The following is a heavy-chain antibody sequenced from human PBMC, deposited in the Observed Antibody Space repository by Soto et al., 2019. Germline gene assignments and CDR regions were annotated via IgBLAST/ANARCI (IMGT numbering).Heavy chain of an antibody. CDR2: NSGGSDYM. V-gene: IGHV3-21*01. CDR3: WRGRIVGVGAGSSTLDH. J-gene: IGHJ4*02. D-gene: IGHD2-15*01. CDR1: GFTFGSQS. Sequence: EVQMEESGGGLVKPGGSLRLSCVASGFTFGSQSMYWVRQAPGKGLEWVSSNSGGSDYMFYADSVKGRITISRDKAMKPLYMQMNSLRTEDTAVYYCWRGRIVGVGAGSSTLDHWGQGTMVTVSS.